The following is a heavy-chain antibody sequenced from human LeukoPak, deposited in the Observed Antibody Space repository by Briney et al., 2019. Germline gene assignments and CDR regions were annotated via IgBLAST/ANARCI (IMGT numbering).Heavy chain of an antibody. CDR1: GGTFSSYA. J-gene: IGHJ4*02. CDR3: ARGPDYYDSSGYYIH. D-gene: IGHD3-22*01. V-gene: IGHV1-69*05. Sequence: GASVKVSCKASGGTFSSYAISWVRQAPGQGLEWMGRIIPIFGTANYAQKFQGRVTITTDESTSTAYMELSSLRSEDTAVYYCARGPDYYDSSGYYIHCGQGTLVTVSS. CDR2: IIPIFGTA.